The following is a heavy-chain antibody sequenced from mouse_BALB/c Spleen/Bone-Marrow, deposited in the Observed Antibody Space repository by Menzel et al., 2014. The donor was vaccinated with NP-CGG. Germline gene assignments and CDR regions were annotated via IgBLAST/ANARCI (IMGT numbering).Heavy chain of an antibody. V-gene: IGHV1-67*01. J-gene: IGHJ3*01. CDR3: ASPIYYGNYGGFAY. CDR2: ISTYSGNT. Sequence: QVQLQQPGPELVRPGVSVKISCKGSGYTFTDYAMHWVKQSHAKSLEWIGVISTYSGNTNYNQKLKGKATMTVDKSSSTAYMYLARLTSEYSDIYYCASPIYYGNYGGFAYWGQGTLVTVSA. CDR1: GYTFTDYA. D-gene: IGHD2-1*01.